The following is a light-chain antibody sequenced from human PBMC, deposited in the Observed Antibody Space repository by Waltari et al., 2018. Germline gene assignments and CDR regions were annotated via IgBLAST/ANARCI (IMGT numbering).Light chain of an antibody. J-gene: IGKJ2*01. CDR2: DSS. Sequence: EIVLTQSPATLSLSPGERATLSCRASRSVGNYLAWYQQKPGQAPRLLIYDSSIRATGIPARFSGSGSGTDFTLTISNLEPEDFAVYFCQQRGNWPSGYTFGQGTKLEIK. CDR3: QQRGNWPSGYT. V-gene: IGKV3-11*01. CDR1: RSVGNY.